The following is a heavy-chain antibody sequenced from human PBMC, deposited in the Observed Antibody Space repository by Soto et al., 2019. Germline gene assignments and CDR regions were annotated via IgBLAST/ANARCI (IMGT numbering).Heavy chain of an antibody. CDR3: ARGRGSGSSFYYYGMDV. CDR1: GGSISSYY. V-gene: IGHV4-59*01. D-gene: IGHD3-10*01. CDR2: IYYSGST. J-gene: IGHJ6*02. Sequence: KPSETLSLTCTVSGGSISSYYWSWIRQPPGKGLEWIGYIYYSGSTNYNPSLKSRVTISVDTSKNQFSLKLSSVTAADTAVHYCARGRGSGSSFYYYGMDVWGQGTTVTVSS.